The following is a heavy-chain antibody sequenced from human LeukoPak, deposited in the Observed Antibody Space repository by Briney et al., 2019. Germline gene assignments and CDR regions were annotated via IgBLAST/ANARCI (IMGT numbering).Heavy chain of an antibody. J-gene: IGHJ6*02. CDR1: GWTFSGYY. D-gene: IGHD1-7*01. CDR3: ASHAAGTTSRGPDV. Sequence: SETVSLTCAVYGWTFSGYYWSWIRQPPGKGLEWIGEINHSGSTNYNPSLKSRVTISVDTSKNQFSLKLSSVTAADTAVYYCASHAAGTTSRGPDVWGQGTTVTVSS. CDR2: INHSGST. V-gene: IGHV4-34*01.